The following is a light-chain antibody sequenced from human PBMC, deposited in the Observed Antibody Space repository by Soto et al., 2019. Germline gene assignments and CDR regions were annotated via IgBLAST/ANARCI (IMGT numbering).Light chain of an antibody. CDR2: DAS. CDR1: QNIDNF. Sequence: DIQMTQSPSSLSASVGDRVTITCQASQNIDNFLNWYQQKPGKAPKLLIYDASSLESGVPSRVSGSGSGTEFTLTISSLQPDDFATYYCQQYNTFWTFGPGTKVDIK. J-gene: IGKJ1*01. CDR3: QQYNTFWT. V-gene: IGKV1-5*01.